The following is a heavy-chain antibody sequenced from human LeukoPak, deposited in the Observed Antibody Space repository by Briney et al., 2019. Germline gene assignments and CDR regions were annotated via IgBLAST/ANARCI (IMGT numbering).Heavy chain of an antibody. CDR3: ARGCTLWFGELFYNWFDP. CDR1: GGSISSGGYY. V-gene: IGHV4-31*03. J-gene: IGHJ5*02. Sequence: PSETLSLTCTVSGGSISSGGYYWSWIRQHPGKGLEWIGYIYYSGSTYYNPSLKSRVTISVDTSKNQFSLKLSSVTAADTAVYYCARGCTLWFGELFYNWFDPWGQGTLVTVSS. CDR2: IYYSGST. D-gene: IGHD3-10*01.